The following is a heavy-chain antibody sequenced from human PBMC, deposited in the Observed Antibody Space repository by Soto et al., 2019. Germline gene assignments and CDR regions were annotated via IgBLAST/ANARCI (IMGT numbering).Heavy chain of an antibody. J-gene: IGHJ3*01. D-gene: IGHD7-27*01. CDR1: GFMFSSYG. Sequence: QVRLVESGGGEVQPGGSLRLSCTASGFMFSSYGMHWVRQAPGKGPVWVAFISSDGSEEYYTDSVKGRFSISRDASKNKLYLQMNSLRVEVTAVYYCAKRLGNDVFDVWGQGTMVTVSS. CDR2: ISSDGSEE. V-gene: IGHV3-30*18. CDR3: AKRLGNDVFDV.